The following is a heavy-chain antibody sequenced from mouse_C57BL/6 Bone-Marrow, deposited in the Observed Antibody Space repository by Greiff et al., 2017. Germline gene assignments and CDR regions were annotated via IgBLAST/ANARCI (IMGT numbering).Heavy chain of an antibody. CDR3: ARDDYDSWFAY. CDR2: INPSTGGT. V-gene: IGHV1-42*01. CDR1: GYSFTGYY. J-gene: IGHJ3*01. Sequence: VQLQQSGPELVKPGASVKISCKASGYSFTGYYMNWVKLSPEKSLEWIGEINPSTGGTTYNQKFKAKATLTVDKSSSTAYMQLKSLTSEDSAVYYCARDDYDSWFAYWGQGTLVTVSA. D-gene: IGHD2-4*01.